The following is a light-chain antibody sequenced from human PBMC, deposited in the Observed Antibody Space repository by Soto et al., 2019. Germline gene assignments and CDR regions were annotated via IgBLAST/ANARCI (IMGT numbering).Light chain of an antibody. V-gene: IGKV1-39*01. CDR1: QSISSY. CDR3: QQSSDTPIT. J-gene: IGKJ5*01. CDR2: AAS. Sequence: DFQMTQSPSSLSAFVGDRVTMAFGASQSISSYLQWYQQKPGKAPKVLISAASRLRSGVPSRFSGSGSGTDFTLTISSLQPEDVATYYRQQSSDTPITFGQGTRLAIK.